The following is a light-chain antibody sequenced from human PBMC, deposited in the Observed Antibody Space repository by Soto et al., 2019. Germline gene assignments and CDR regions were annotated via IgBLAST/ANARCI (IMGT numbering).Light chain of an antibody. CDR3: SSYTSSITLV. CDR2: EVS. Sequence: QSALTQPASVSGSPGQSITISCTGTSSDVGTYDSVSWYQQHPGEAPKLMIYEVSNRPSGVADRCSGFKSGNTASLTISGLQAEDEADYYCSSYTSSITLVFGGGTKLTVL. CDR1: SSDVGTYDS. V-gene: IGLV2-14*01. J-gene: IGLJ3*02.